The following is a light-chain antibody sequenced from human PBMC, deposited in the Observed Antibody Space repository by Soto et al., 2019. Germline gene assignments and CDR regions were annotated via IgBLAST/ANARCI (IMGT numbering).Light chain of an antibody. Sequence: DIVMTQSPLSLPVTPGEPASISCRSSQSLLHSNGYNYLDWYLQKPGQSPQLLIYLGSNRASGVPDRFSGSGSRTDFTLKISRVEAEDVGVYYCMQALQTPTFGQGTKVEIQ. CDR2: LGS. V-gene: IGKV2-28*01. CDR1: QSLLHSNGYNY. J-gene: IGKJ1*01. CDR3: MQALQTPT.